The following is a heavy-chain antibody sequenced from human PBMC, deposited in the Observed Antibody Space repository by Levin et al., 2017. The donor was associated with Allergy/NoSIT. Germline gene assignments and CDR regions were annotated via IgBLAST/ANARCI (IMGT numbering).Heavy chain of an antibody. V-gene: IGHV4-39*02. D-gene: IGHD3-10*01. Sequence: SQTLSLTCTVSGGSISSSSYYWGWIRQPPGKGLEWIGSIYYSGSTYYNPSLKSRVTISVDTSKNQFSLKLSSVTAADTAVYYCAREAQAAGSGSYSLDYYMDVWGKGTTVTVSS. CDR3: AREAQAAGSGSYSLDYYMDV. CDR1: GGSISSSSYY. J-gene: IGHJ6*03. CDR2: IYYSGST.